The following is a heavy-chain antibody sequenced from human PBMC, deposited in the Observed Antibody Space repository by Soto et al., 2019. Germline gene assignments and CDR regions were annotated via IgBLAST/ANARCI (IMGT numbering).Heavy chain of an antibody. CDR1: GGTFSSYA. V-gene: IGHV1-69*12. CDR2: IIPIFGTA. D-gene: IGHD4-17*01. J-gene: IGHJ6*02. Sequence: QVQLVQSGAEVKKPGSSVKVSCKASGGTFSSYAISWVRQAPGQGLEWMGGIIPIFGTANYAQKFQGRVTITADESTSTAYMELSSLRSEDTAVYYCVTTTVVDRGGYYYGMDVWGQGTTVTVSS. CDR3: VTTTVVDRGGYYYGMDV.